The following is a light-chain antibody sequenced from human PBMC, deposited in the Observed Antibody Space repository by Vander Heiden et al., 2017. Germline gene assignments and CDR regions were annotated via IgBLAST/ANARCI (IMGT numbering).Light chain of an antibody. CDR1: TSNIGSNT. Sequence: QSVTPQPPSASATPGHRVPFPCSGNTSNIGSNTVNWYQQLPGTAPKLLIYSNNQRPSGVPDRFSGSKSGTSASLAISGLQSEDEADYYCAAWDNSLNGVVFGGGTKLTVL. V-gene: IGLV1-44*01. CDR2: SNN. J-gene: IGLJ2*01. CDR3: AAWDNSLNGVV.